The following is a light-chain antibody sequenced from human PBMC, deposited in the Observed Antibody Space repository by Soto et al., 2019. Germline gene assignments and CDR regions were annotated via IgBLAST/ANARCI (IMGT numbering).Light chain of an antibody. CDR1: SSNIGAGYD. CDR3: QSYDSSLSAHYV. V-gene: IGLV1-40*01. J-gene: IGLJ1*01. CDR2: GNS. Sequence: QSLLTQPPSVYGVPGQMVTISSTGSSSNIGAGYDVHWYQQLPGTAPKLLIYGNSNRPSGVPDRFSGSKSGTSASLAITGLQAEDEADYYCQSYDSSLSAHYVFGTGTKVTVL.